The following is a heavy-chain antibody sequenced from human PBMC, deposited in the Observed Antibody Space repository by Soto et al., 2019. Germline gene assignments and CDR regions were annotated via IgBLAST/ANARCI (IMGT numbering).Heavy chain of an antibody. CDR2: ISAYNGNT. CDR1: GYTFTSYG. Sequence: RASVKVSCKASGYTFTSYGISWVRQAPGQGLEWMGWISAYNGNTNYAQKLQGRVTMTTDTSTSTAYMELRSLRSDDTAVYYCARVVSRLTGYYSRVEMNWFDPWGQGTLVTVSS. V-gene: IGHV1-18*04. D-gene: IGHD3-9*01. J-gene: IGHJ5*02. CDR3: ARVVSRLTGYYSRVEMNWFDP.